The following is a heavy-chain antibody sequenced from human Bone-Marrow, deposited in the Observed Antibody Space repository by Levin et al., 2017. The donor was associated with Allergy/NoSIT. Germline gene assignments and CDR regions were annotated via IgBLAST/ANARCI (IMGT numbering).Heavy chain of an antibody. Sequence: ESLKISCTVSGGSVSSGSYYWSWIRQPPGKGLEWIAYIYHSGSTKYNPSLKSRVTISLDTSRNQFSLRLTSLTAADTAVYYGARGSYFGGLSFDCWGKGTLVTVSS. J-gene: IGHJ4*02. D-gene: IGHD4-23*01. CDR1: GGSVSSGSYY. CDR2: IYHSGST. V-gene: IGHV4-61*01. CDR3: ARGSYFGGLSFDC.